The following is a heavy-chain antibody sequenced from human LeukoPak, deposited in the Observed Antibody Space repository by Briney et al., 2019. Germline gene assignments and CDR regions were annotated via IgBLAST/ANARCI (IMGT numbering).Heavy chain of an antibody. D-gene: IGHD3-10*01. J-gene: IGHJ4*02. CDR2: ISGSGGST. Sequence: GGSLRLSCAASEFTFSGYAMSWVRPAPGKGLEWVSAISGSGGSTYYADSVKGRFTISRDNSKNTLYLQMNSLRAEDTAVYYCAKHAEDYYGSGSYYNPLFDYWGQATLVTVSS. CDR3: AKHAEDYYGSGSYYNPLFDY. V-gene: IGHV3-23*01. CDR1: EFTFSGYA.